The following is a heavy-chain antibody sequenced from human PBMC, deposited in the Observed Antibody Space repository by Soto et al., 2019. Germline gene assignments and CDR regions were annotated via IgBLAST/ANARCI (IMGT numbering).Heavy chain of an antibody. Sequence: QVQLVESGGGVVQPGTSLRLSCSASGFTLSGVDMHWVRQAPGKGLEWVAVMSYDGRNQYYADSVKGRFTVSRDSSKSTLYLQMNSLRTEDAAVYDCAKGGWYTGSSRSDCWGQGTLVTVSS. V-gene: IGHV3-30*18. CDR2: MSYDGRNQ. CDR1: GFTLSGVD. D-gene: IGHD6-6*01. CDR3: AKGGWYTGSSRSDC. J-gene: IGHJ4*02.